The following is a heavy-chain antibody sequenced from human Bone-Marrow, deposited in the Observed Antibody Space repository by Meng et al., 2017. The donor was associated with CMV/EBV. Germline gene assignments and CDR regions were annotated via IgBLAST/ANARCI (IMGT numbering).Heavy chain of an antibody. CDR2: ISSSGSTI. Sequence: GGSLRLSCAASGFTFSDYYMSWIRQAPGKGLEWVSYISSSGSTIYYADSVKGRFTISRDNAKNSLYLQMNSLRAEDTAVYYCARDAPRNPLYYYGMDVWGQGTTVTGSS. V-gene: IGHV3-11*04. J-gene: IGHJ6*01. CDR1: GFTFSDYY. CDR3: ARDAPRNPLYYYGMDV.